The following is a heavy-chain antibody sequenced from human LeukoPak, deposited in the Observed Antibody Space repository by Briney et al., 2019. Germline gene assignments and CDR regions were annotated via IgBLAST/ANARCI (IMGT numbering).Heavy chain of an antibody. CDR3: ARGARAGYNLEPFDY. D-gene: IGHD5-24*01. V-gene: IGHV4-59*08. CDR1: ARTMWSYY. Sequence: PSETVSLTCTVSARTMWSYYWRWLPQPTGRGLEWVGYIYYSGSTKYNPSLKSRVTISVDTSKNQFSLKLSSVTAADTAVYYCARGARAGYNLEPFDYWGQGTLVTVSS. J-gene: IGHJ4*02. CDR2: IYYSGST.